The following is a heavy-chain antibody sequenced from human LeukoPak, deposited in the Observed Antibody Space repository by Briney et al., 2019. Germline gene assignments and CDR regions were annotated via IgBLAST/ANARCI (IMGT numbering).Heavy chain of an antibody. CDR2: ISYDGSNK. Sequence: GGSLRLSCAASGFTFSSYGMHWVRQAPGKGLEWVAVISYDGSNKYYADSVKGRFTISRDNSKNTLYLQMNSLRAEDTAVYYCARGYRDIVVVTAIKKLYNWFDPWGQGTLVTVSS. CDR3: ARGYRDIVVVTAIKKLYNWFDP. CDR1: GFTFSSYG. J-gene: IGHJ5*02. D-gene: IGHD2-21*02. V-gene: IGHV3-30*03.